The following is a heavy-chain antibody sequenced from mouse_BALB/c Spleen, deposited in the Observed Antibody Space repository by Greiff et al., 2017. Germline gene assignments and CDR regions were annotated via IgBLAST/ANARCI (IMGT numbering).Heavy chain of an antibody. Sequence: QVQLQQSGAELARPGASVKLSCKASGYTFTSYWMQWVKQRPGQGLEWIGAIYPGDGDTRYTQKFKGKATLTADKSSSTAYMQLSSLASEDSAVYYCARGGGLTGTWYFDVWGAGTTVTVSS. CDR1: GYTFTSYW. V-gene: IGHV1-87*01. CDR3: ARGGGLTGTWYFDV. D-gene: IGHD4-1*01. CDR2: IYPGDGDT. J-gene: IGHJ1*01.